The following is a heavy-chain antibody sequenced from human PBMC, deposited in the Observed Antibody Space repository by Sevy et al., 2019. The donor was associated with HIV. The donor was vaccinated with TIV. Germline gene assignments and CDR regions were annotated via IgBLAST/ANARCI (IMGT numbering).Heavy chain of an antibody. CDR1: GFTFDDYA. J-gene: IGHJ4*02. CDR3: AKEALGLRLGELSSYFDY. Sequence: WGSLRLSCAASGFTFDDYAMHWVRQAPGKGLEWVSLISWDGGSTYYADSVKGRFTISRDNSKNSLYLQMNSLRAEDTALYYCAKEALGLRLGELSSYFDYWGQGTLVTVSS. V-gene: IGHV3-43D*03. CDR2: ISWDGGST. D-gene: IGHD3-16*02.